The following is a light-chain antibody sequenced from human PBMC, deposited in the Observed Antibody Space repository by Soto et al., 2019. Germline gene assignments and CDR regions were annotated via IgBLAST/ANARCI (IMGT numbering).Light chain of an antibody. CDR1: QSVSSY. CDR2: DAS. J-gene: IGKJ1*01. V-gene: IGKV3-11*01. CDR3: QQYSNLSCT. Sequence: THSPATLSFPPGPRAPLSCRASQSVSSYLAWYQQKPGQAPRLLIYDASNRATGIPSRFSGSGSGTDFTLTISSLQPEDFAVYYCQQYSNLSCTFGQGTRLDIK.